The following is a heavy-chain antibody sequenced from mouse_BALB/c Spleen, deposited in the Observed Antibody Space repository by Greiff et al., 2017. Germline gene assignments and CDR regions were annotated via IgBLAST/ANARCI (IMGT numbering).Heavy chain of an antibody. J-gene: IGHJ2*01. Sequence: EVKLQESGGGLVQPGGSMKLSCVASGFTFSNYWMNWVRQSPEKGLEWVAEIRLKSNNYATHYAESVKGRFTISRDDSKSSVYLQMNNLRAEDTGIYYCTRGGYYVGYFDYWGQGTTLTVSS. CDR2: IRLKSNNYAT. D-gene: IGHD2-3*01. CDR1: GFTFSNYW. CDR3: TRGGYYVGYFDY. V-gene: IGHV6-6*02.